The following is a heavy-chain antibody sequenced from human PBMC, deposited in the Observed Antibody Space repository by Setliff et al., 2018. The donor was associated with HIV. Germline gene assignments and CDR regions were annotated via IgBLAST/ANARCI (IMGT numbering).Heavy chain of an antibody. D-gene: IGHD3-22*01. CDR1: GYIFTSYG. CDR2: ISAYNGNT. Sequence: ASVKVSCKASGYIFTSYGISWVRQAPGQGLEWMGWISAYNGNTNYAQKFQGRVSMTIATSTSTAYMGLRSLRPDDTAVYFCARDPSSGIYYDSSGQYFQNWGQGTLVTVSS. V-gene: IGHV1-18*01. J-gene: IGHJ1*01. CDR3: ARDPSSGIYYDSSGQYFQN.